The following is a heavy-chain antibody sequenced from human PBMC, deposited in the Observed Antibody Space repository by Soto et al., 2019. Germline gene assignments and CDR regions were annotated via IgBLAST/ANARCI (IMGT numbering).Heavy chain of an antibody. CDR2: ISYDGSNK. J-gene: IGHJ4*02. V-gene: IGHV3-30-3*01. CDR3: AREGYYPPVFDY. Sequence: GGSLRLSCAASGFTFSSYAMHWVRQAPGKGLEWVAVISYDGSNKYYADSVKGRFTISRDNSKNTLYLQMNSLRAEDTAVYYCAREGYYPPVFDYWGQGTLVTVSS. CDR1: GFTFSSYA. D-gene: IGHD3-10*01.